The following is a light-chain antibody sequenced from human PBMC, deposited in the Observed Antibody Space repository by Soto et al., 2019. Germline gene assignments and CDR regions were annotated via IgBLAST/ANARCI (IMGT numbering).Light chain of an antibody. V-gene: IGLV2-14*03. Sequence: QSALTQPASVSGSPGQSITISCTGTSTDVGTYYYVYWFQQHPGKAPKLMIYDVTNRPSGISNRFSGSKSGNTASLTISGLQAEDEAYYYCSSYSSSSTLVVFGGWTKLTVL. CDR2: DVT. J-gene: IGLJ2*01. CDR1: STDVGTYYY. CDR3: SSYSSSSTLVV.